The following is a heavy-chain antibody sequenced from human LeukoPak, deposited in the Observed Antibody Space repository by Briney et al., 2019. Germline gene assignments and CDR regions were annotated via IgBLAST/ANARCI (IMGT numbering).Heavy chain of an antibody. D-gene: IGHD3-9*01. Sequence: GASVKVSCKASGYSFTDYHMHWVRQAPGQGLEWMGWINPKSGGTNYAQKFHGRVTVTRDTSITTAYMELRSLRSDDTAVYYCARGYDILTGYYTPYWFDPWGQGTLVTVSS. CDR2: INPKSGGT. CDR1: GYSFTDYH. CDR3: ARGYDILTGYYTPYWFDP. J-gene: IGHJ5*02. V-gene: IGHV1-2*02.